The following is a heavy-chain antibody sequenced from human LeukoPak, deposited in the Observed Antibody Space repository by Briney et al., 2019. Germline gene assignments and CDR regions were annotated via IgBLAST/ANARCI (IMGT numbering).Heavy chain of an antibody. D-gene: IGHD3-3*01. CDR1: GGSISIYY. CDR3: ARELTDDFWSGYSGNWFDP. V-gene: IGHV4-59*01. J-gene: IGHJ5*02. Sequence: KPSETLSLTCTVSGGSISIYYWSWIPHPPEKGPEWIGYIYYSGSTNYNPSLKSRVTISVDTSKNQFSLKLSSVTAADTAVYYCARELTDDFWSGYSGNWFDPWGQGTLVTVSS. CDR2: IYYSGST.